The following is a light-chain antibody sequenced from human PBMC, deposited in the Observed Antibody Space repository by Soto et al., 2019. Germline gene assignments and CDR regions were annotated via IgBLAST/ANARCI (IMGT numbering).Light chain of an antibody. CDR3: QQYNNWPPGT. CDR2: VAS. V-gene: IGKV3-15*01. Sequence: EIVLTQSPATLSVSPGDRATLSCRASQSVGSNMAWYCHQPGQAPGLLTYVASTGAIGAPARFSGSGSGPEFTITITSLQSEDLAVYYCQQYNNWPPGTFGPGTKLEIK. CDR1: QSVGSN. J-gene: IGKJ2*01.